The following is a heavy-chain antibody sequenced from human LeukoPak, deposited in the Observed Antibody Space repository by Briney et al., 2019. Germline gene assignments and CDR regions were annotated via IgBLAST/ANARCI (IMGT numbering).Heavy chain of an antibody. Sequence: SETLSLTCAVDGGSFSGYYWSWIRQPPGKGREWLGEINHSGSTNYNPSLKSRATISVETSKNQFILKLSSLPAAAPALFSFARWGGYSYMDVWGKGPTDSVSS. J-gene: IGHJ6*03. CDR2: INHSGST. CDR1: GGSFSGYY. CDR3: ARWGGYSYMDV. D-gene: IGHD3-22*01. V-gene: IGHV4-34*01.